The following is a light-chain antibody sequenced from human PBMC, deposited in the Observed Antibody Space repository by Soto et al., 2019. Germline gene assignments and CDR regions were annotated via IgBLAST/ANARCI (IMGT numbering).Light chain of an antibody. Sequence: TQSPGTLSLSPGERATLSCRASQSVSSSYLAWYQQKPGQAPRLLIYGASSRATGIPDRFSGSGSGTDFTLTISRLEPEDFAVYYCQQYGSSPRTFGQGTKVEIK. J-gene: IGKJ1*01. CDR1: QSVSSSY. V-gene: IGKV3-20*01. CDR3: QQYGSSPRT. CDR2: GAS.